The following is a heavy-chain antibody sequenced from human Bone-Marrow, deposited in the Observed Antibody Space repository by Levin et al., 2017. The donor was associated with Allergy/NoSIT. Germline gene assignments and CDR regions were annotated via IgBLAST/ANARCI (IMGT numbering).Heavy chain of an antibody. Sequence: GGSLRLSCVASGFSFSTYWMSWVRQAPGKGLEWVADIKEDGSDKYYVDSVKGRVTVSRDNAKNSLYLQMNSLRAEDTAVYYCARGYDYGDYAEAEDFYYGLDVWGQGTTVTVS. V-gene: IGHV3-7*01. D-gene: IGHD4-17*01. J-gene: IGHJ6*02. CDR1: GFSFSTYW. CDR2: IKEDGSDK. CDR3: ARGYDYGDYAEAEDFYYGLDV.